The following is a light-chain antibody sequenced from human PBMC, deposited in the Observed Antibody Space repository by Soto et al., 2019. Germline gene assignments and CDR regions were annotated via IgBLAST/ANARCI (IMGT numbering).Light chain of an antibody. V-gene: IGKV3-15*01. CDR2: AAC. Sequence: EIALTQSPSSLSESPGETATLSYRASQSLSFNLAWYQQKPGQGPRLLIYAACTRATGIPARFRGMGSGTEFTLTIRRLQAEEFAVYYCQQYYRWPQTFGQGTKVDIK. CDR1: QSLSFN. J-gene: IGKJ1*01. CDR3: QQYYRWPQT.